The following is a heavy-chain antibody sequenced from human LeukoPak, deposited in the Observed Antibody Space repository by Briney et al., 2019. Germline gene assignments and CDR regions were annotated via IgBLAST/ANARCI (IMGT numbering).Heavy chain of an antibody. D-gene: IGHD3-3*01. V-gene: IGHV5-51*01. CDR2: IYPGDSDT. J-gene: IGHJ4*02. Sequence: GESLQISCKGSGYSFTSYWIGWVRQMPGKGLEWMGIIYPGDSDTRYSPSFQGQVTISADKSISTAYLQWSSLKASDTAMYYCARAQSVLRFLEWLDPFDYWGQGTLVTVSS. CDR1: GYSFTSYW. CDR3: ARAQSVLRFLEWLDPFDY.